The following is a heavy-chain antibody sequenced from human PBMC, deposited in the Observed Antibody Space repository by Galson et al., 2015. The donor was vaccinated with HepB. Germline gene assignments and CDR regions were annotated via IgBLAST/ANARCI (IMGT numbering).Heavy chain of an antibody. CDR3: VRHQLGHGYGSDD. Sequence: SETLSLTCSVSGGSVTRTTSYCGWIRQPPGKGLEWIGSMYYSGGTYYNPSLKSRVSISIDTSKNQFSLKVRSVTAADTAVYYCVRHQLGHGYGSDDWGQGTLVTVSS. CDR1: GGSVTRTTSY. CDR2: MYYSGGT. D-gene: IGHD3-10*01. J-gene: IGHJ4*02. V-gene: IGHV4-39*01.